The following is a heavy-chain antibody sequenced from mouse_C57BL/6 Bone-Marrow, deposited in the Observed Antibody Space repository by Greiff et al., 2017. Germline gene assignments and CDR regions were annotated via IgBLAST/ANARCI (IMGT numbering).Heavy chain of an antibody. V-gene: IGHV1-81*01. D-gene: IGHD1-1*01. CDR3: ARKEESYYYGSSLYYAMDY. CDR2: IYPRSGNT. CDR1: VYTFTSYG. J-gene: IGHJ4*01. Sequence: VQLQQSGAELARPGASVKLSCKASVYTFTSYGISWVKQRTGQGLAWIGEIYPRSGNTYYNEKFQCKSTLTTCNSSSTASMALRSQTSEDSAVYFCARKEESYYYGSSLYYAMDYWGQGNSVTVSS.